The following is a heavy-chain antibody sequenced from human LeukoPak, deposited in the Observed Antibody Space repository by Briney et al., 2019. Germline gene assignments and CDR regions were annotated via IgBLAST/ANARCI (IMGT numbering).Heavy chain of an antibody. D-gene: IGHD2-2*02. CDR1: GYTFTIYG. J-gene: IGHJ5*02. CDR2: ISAYNGNT. V-gene: IGHV1-18*01. CDR3: ARDPGCSSTSCYITAWFDP. Sequence: ASVKVSCKASGYTFTIYGISWVRQAPGQGLEWMGWISAYNGNTNYAQKLQGRVTMTTDTSTSTAYMELRSLRSDDTAVYYCARDPGCSSTSCYITAWFDPWGQGTLVTVSS.